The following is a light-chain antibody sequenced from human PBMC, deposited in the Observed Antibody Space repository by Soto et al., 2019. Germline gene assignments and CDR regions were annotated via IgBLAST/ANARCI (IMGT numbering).Light chain of an antibody. CDR1: QSVSSSY. CDR2: GAS. J-gene: IGKJ1*01. CDR3: QQYGSSQWT. V-gene: IGKV3-20*01. Sequence: EIVLTQSPGTLFLSPGERATLSCRASQSVSSSYLAWYQQKPGQAPRLLIYGASSRATGIPDRFSGSGSGTDFTLTISRLEPEDFAVYYCQQYGSSQWTFGQGTKVEIK.